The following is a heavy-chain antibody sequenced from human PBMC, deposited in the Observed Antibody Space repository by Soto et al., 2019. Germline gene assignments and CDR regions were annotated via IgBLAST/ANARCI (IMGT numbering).Heavy chain of an antibody. V-gene: IGHV2-5*02. CDR3: AHERDSGYDFWYFDL. CDR2: IYWDDDK. J-gene: IGHJ2*01. D-gene: IGHD5-12*01. CDR1: GFSLSTSGVG. Sequence: QITLKESGPTLVKPTQTLTLTCTFSGFSLSTSGVGVGWIRQPPGKALEWLALIYWDDDKRYSPSLKCRLTITKDTSKNQVVLTMTNMDPVDTATYYCAHERDSGYDFWYFDLWGRGTLVTVSS.